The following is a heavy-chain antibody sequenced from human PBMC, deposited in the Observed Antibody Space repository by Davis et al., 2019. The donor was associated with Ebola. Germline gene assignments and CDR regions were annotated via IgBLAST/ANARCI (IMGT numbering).Heavy chain of an antibody. CDR3: ARDRGGYGSGDYYYMDV. J-gene: IGHJ6*03. CDR1: GGSISSGGYS. Sequence: PSETLSLTCAVSGGSISSGGYSWSWIRQPPGKGLEWIGYIYHSGSTYYNPSLKSRVTISVDRSKNQFSLKLSSVTAADTAVYYCARDRGGYGSGDYYYMDVWGKGTTVTVSS. CDR2: IYHSGST. V-gene: IGHV4-30-2*01. D-gene: IGHD3-10*01.